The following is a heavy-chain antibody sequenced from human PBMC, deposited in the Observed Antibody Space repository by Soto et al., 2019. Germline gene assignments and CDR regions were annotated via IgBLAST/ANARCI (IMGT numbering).Heavy chain of an antibody. CDR1: GFSLSTSGMC. CDR2: IDWDDDK. J-gene: IGHJ4*02. CDR3: ARIRNTRGSGWYYFDY. V-gene: IGHV2-70*01. Sequence: ESGPTLVNPTQTLTMTCPFSGFSLSTSGMCVSWIRQPPGKALEWLALIDWDDDKYYSTSLKTRLTISKDTSKNQVVLTMTNMDPVDTATYYCARIRNTRGSGWYYFDYWGQGTLVTV. D-gene: IGHD6-19*01.